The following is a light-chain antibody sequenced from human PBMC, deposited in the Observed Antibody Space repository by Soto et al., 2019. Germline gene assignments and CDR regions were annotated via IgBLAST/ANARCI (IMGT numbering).Light chain of an antibody. CDR2: WAS. CDR3: HQYYDTTLT. CDR1: HTFFSSSNNRNY. J-gene: IGKJ4*01. V-gene: IGKV4-1*01. Sequence: DIVMTQSPDALALSLGEGAAANCKSGHTFFSSSNNRNYLDWYQQRPGKPPKXLIYWASTRESGVPERLSGSGSGTDLTLTISSLKAEDVAVYYCHQYYDTTLTFGGGTKVDIK.